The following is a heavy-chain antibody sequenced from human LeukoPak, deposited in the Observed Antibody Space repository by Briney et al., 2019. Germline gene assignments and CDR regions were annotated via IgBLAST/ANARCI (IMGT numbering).Heavy chain of an antibody. CDR2: ISWNSGST. J-gene: IGHJ6*02. V-gene: IGHV3-9*01. CDR3: AKDQATFGIYDYGMDV. D-gene: IGHD3-3*01. Sequence: GGSLRLSCAASGFTFDDYAMYWVRQSPGKGLEWVSGISWNSGSTAYADSVRGRFTISRDNAKKSLYMQMNSLRDEDTALYYCAKDQATFGIYDYGMDVWGQGTKVTVSS. CDR1: GFTFDDYA.